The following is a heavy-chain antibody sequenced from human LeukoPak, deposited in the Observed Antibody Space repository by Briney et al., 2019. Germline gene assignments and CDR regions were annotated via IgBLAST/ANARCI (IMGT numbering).Heavy chain of an antibody. D-gene: IGHD3-16*01. Sequence: GGSLRLSCATSGFTFSSHTMHWVRQAPGKGLEWVALTSSDGNKYFADSVQGRFTISRDNSRNTLYLQLDNLRPDDTALYYCARERGIRALYFDNWGQGTLVTVSS. CDR2: TSSDGNK. V-gene: IGHV3-30*14. J-gene: IGHJ4*02. CDR1: GFTFSSHT. CDR3: ARERGIRALYFDN.